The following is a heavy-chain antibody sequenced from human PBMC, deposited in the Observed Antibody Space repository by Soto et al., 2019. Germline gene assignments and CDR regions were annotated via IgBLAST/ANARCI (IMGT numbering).Heavy chain of an antibody. J-gene: IGHJ3*02. D-gene: IGHD2-2*01. CDR1: GFSLSTSGVG. CDR2: IYWDDDE. Sequence: QITLKESGPTLVKPTQTLTLTCAFSGFSLSTSGVGVGWIRQPPGKALEWLALIYWDDDERYSPSLKSRLTITKDTSKSQVFLTMTNMDPVDTARYYCAHSPSRPHCYRTNRYDFPYAFDIWGQGTMVTVSS. V-gene: IGHV2-5*02. CDR3: AHSPSRPHCYRTNRYDFPYAFDI.